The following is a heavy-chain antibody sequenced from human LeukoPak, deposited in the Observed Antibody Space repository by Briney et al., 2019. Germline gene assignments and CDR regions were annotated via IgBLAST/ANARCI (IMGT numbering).Heavy chain of an antibody. Sequence: GGSLRLSCAASGFTFSSYAMSWVRQAPGKGLEWVSAISGSGGSTYYADSVKGRFTISRGNSKNTLYLQMNSLRAEDTAVYYCARHLVPTAMLTAFDIWGQGTMVTVSS. CDR2: ISGSGGST. V-gene: IGHV3-23*01. J-gene: IGHJ3*02. D-gene: IGHD2-2*01. CDR3: ARHLVPTAMLTAFDI. CDR1: GFTFSSYA.